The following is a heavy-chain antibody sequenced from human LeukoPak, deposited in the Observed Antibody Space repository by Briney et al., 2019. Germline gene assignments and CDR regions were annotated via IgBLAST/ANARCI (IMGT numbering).Heavy chain of an antibody. CDR2: INPNSGGT. CDR3: ARDLVTMVRGGFDP. CDR1: GYTFTGYY. V-gene: IGHV1-2*02. D-gene: IGHD3-10*01. Sequence: GASVKASCKASGYTFTGYYMHWVRQAPGQGLEWMGWINPNSGGTNYAQKFQGRVTMTRDTSISTAYMELSRLRSDDTAVYYCARDLVTMVRGGFDPWGQGTLVTVSS. J-gene: IGHJ5*02.